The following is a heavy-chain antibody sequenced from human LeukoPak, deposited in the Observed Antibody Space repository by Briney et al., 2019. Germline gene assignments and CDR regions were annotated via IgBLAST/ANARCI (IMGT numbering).Heavy chain of an antibody. CDR1: GFTFSIYG. V-gene: IGHV3-21*01. Sequence: AGGTLRLSCAASGFTFSIYGMSWVRQAPGKGLEWVSSISSSSSYIYYADSVKGRFTISRDNAKNSLYLQMNSLRAEDTAVYYCARDLSGYDFYRAVWAFDIWGQGTMVTVSS. CDR3: ARDLSGYDFYRAVWAFDI. CDR2: ISSSSSYI. J-gene: IGHJ3*02. D-gene: IGHD5-12*01.